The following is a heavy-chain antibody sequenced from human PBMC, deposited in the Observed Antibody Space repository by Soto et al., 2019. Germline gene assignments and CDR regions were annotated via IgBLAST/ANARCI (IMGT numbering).Heavy chain of an antibody. D-gene: IGHD6-19*01. CDR1: GDSITSSSFC. J-gene: IGHJ6*02. CDR2: ICYSGST. CDR3: ARLDGNSADYYYGMDV. V-gene: IGHV4-39*01. Sequence: QLQLQESGPGLVKPSETLSLTCTVSGDSITSSSFCWGWIRQPPGKGLEWIGTICYSGSTYYNPSLQSRVTMSVDTSKNRFSLKLSSVTAADTGVYYCARLDGNSADYYYGMDVWGRGTTVTVSS.